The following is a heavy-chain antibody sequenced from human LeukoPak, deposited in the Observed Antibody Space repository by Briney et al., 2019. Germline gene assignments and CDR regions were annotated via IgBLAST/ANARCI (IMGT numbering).Heavy chain of an antibody. J-gene: IGHJ6*03. CDR2: INWNGGST. CDR3: ARGRDYYDSSGQGRYYYYYMDV. D-gene: IGHD3-22*01. V-gene: IGHV3-20*04. CDR1: GFTFDDYG. Sequence: GGSLRLSCAVSGFTFDDYGMSWVRQAPGKGLEWVSGINWNGGSTGYADSVKGRFTISRDNAKNSLYLQMNSLRAEDTALYYCARGRDYYDSSGQGRYYYYYMDVWGKGTTVTVSS.